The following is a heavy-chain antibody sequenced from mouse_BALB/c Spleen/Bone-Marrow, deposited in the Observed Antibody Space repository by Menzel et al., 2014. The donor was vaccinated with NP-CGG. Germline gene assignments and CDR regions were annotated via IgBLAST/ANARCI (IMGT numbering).Heavy chain of an antibody. D-gene: IGHD1-1*01. CDR1: GYAFTSYN. V-gene: IGHV1S135*01. CDR2: IDPYNGGT. J-gene: IGHJ3*01. Sequence: VQLQQPGPELVKPGASVKVSCKASGYAFTSYNMYWVKQSHGKSLEWIGYIDPYNGGTSYNQKFKGTATLTVDKSSSTAYMRLNSLTSEDSAVCYCARENYGSRPAYWGQGTLVTVSA. CDR3: ARENYGSRPAY.